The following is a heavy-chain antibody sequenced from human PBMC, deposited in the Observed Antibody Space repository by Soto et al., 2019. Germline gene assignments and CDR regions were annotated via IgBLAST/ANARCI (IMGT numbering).Heavy chain of an antibody. D-gene: IGHD5-12*01. CDR1: GVFVSTSGVG. J-gene: IGHJ6*02. Sequence: CPSLVNPTQNPTLNCPLSGVFVSTSGVGVGWNPQPPRKALGCLALIYWDDDKRYSPSLKSRLTITRDTSRNQVVLTMTNMDPVDTATYYCAHFRRDGYNYLTAYYYYGLDVWGQGTTVTVS. V-gene: IGHV2-5*02. CDR3: AHFRRDGYNYLTAYYYYGLDV. CDR2: IYWDDDK.